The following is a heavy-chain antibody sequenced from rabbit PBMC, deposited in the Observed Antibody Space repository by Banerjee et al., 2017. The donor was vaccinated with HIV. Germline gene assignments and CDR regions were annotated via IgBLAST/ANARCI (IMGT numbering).Heavy chain of an antibody. Sequence: LVDYGGDLVQPGASLTLTCTASGFSFSSSDYMCWVRQAPGKGLEWISCIAGSSSGFTYSATWAKGRFTFSKTSSTTVTLQMTSLTAADTATYFCARDLDGVIGWIFGWWGPGTLVTVS. CDR3: ARDLDGVIGWIFGW. V-gene: IGHV1S40*01. CDR1: GFSFSSSDY. J-gene: IGHJ6*01. CDR2: IAGSSSGFT. D-gene: IGHD4-1*01.